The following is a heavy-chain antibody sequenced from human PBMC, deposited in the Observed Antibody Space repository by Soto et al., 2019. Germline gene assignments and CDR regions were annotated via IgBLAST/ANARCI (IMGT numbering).Heavy chain of an antibody. CDR3: ARRDIVVVVAASNRAFDL. D-gene: IGHD2-15*01. CDR2: INHSGST. Sequence: SETLSLTCAVYGGSFSGYYWSWIRQPPGKGLEWIGEINHSGSTNYNPTLKSRVTISVDTSKNQYSLKLSSVTAADTAVYYCARRDIVVVVAASNRAFDLGGQGTMVTVSS. CDR1: GGSFSGYY. J-gene: IGHJ3*01. V-gene: IGHV4-34*01.